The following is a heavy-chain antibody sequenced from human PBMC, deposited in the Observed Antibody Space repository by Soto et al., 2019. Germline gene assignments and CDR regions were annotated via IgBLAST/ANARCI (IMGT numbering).Heavy chain of an antibody. Sequence: SETLSLTCTVSGSSINGNNYYWAWIRQPPGKGLAWIASIYYDGSTYYNPSLKSRVTISIDTSKNQFSLRLRSVTAADTAIYYCAKVVVAATRHTDFDSWGQGTLVTVSS. D-gene: IGHD2-15*01. CDR3: AKVVVAATRHTDFDS. CDR1: GSSINGNNYY. CDR2: IYYDGST. V-gene: IGHV4-39*01. J-gene: IGHJ4*02.